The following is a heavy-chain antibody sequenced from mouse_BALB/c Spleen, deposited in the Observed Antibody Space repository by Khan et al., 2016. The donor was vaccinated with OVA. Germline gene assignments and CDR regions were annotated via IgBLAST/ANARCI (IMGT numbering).Heavy chain of an antibody. CDR2: ISYSGST. CDR3: ARWFAY. Sequence: EVQLVESGPGLVKPSQSLSLTCTVTGYSITSDYAWNWIRQFPGNKLEWMGYISYSGSTSYHPSLKSRISITRDTSKNQFFLQLNSVTTEDTATYYCARWFAYWGQGTLVTVSA. CDR1: GYSITSDYA. V-gene: IGHV3-2*02. J-gene: IGHJ3*01.